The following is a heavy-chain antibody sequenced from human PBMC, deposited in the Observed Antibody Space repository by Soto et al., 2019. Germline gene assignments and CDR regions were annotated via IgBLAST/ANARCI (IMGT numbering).Heavy chain of an antibody. D-gene: IGHD2-2*01. J-gene: IGHJ4*02. Sequence: SSVKGACKTAVYTFTTYASYRLLHAHGQRLEWMGWISAGNGNTKYSEKFQGRVTITRDTSASTAYMELSSLRSEDTAVYYCDQQEDISPARLPGFAYRGKGTLDPVSP. V-gene: IGHV1-3*01. CDR3: DQQEDISPARLPGFAY. CDR2: ISAGNGNT. CDR1: VYTFTTYA.